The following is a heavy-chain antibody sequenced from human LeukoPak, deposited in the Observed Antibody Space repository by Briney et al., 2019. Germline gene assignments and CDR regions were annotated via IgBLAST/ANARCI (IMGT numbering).Heavy chain of an antibody. D-gene: IGHD3-10*01. V-gene: IGHV4-4*09. CDR3: TRRAPTSYGHYLDS. CDR1: GDSISSYY. CDR2: IHTNGRT. Sequence: SETLSLTCTVSGDSISSYYWSWIRQTPGEGLEWIGYIHTNGRTNYSPSLKRRVTMSVDSSKNQLSLMLSSVTAADTAVYYCTRRAPTSYGHYLDSWGQGTLVTVSS. J-gene: IGHJ4*02.